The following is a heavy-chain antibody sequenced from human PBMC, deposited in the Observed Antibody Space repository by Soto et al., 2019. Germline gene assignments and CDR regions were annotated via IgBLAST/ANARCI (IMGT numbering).Heavy chain of an antibody. CDR3: ASGGYSYGSAEYFQH. CDR1: GGSVSSGSYY. J-gene: IGHJ1*01. CDR2: IYYSGST. D-gene: IGHD5-18*01. V-gene: IGHV4-61*01. Sequence: PSETLSLTCTVSGGSVSSGSYYWSWIRQPPGKGLEWIGYIYYSGSTNYNPSLKSRVTISVDTSKNQFSLKLSSVTAADTAVYYCASGGYSYGSAEYFQHWGQGTLVTVS.